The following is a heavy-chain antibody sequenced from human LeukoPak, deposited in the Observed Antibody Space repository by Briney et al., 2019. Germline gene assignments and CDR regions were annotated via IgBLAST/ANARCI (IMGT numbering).Heavy chain of an antibody. V-gene: IGHV3-23*01. Sequence: GGSLRLSCAASGFTFISDAMSWVRQAPGKGLEWVSAISGSGGRTFYADSVKGRFTISRDNSKNTLYLQMNSLRAEDTAVYYCAKSLVGATQYFQHWGQATLVTVSS. CDR1: GFTFISDA. CDR2: ISGSGGRT. J-gene: IGHJ1*01. D-gene: IGHD1-26*01. CDR3: AKSLVGATQYFQH.